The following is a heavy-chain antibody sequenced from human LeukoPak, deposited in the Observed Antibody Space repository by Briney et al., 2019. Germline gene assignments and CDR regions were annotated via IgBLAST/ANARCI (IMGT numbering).Heavy chain of an antibody. D-gene: IGHD3-22*01. CDR2: IYYSGST. CDR1: GGSISSSSYY. J-gene: IGHJ4*02. CDR3: ARRNYYYDSSGYYYFDY. Sequence: SETLSPTCTVSGGSISSSSYYWGWIRQPPGQGLEWIGSIYYSGSTYYNPSLKSRVTISVYTSKNQFSLKLSSVTAADTAVYYCARRNYYYDSSGYYYFDYWGQGTLVTVSS. V-gene: IGHV4-39*01.